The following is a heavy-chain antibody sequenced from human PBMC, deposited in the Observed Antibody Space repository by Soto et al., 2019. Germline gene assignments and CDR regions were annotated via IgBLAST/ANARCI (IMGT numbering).Heavy chain of an antibody. CDR2: IDPSDSYT. CDR1: GYSFTTYW. V-gene: IGHV5-10-1*01. Sequence: PGESLKISCKGSGYSFTTYWITWVRQMPGKGLEWMGRIDPSDSYTNYSPSFQGHVTISADKSTSTAYLQWSSLKASDTAMYYCARKVMAARWADAFDIWGQGTMVTVS. D-gene: IGHD5-12*01. J-gene: IGHJ3*02. CDR3: ARKVMAARWADAFDI.